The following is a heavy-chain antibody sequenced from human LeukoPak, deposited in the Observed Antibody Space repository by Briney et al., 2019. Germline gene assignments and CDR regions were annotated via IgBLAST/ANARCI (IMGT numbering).Heavy chain of an antibody. CDR1: GGTFSSYT. CDR3: ARDLGSLPYYYDSSGPNGGY. J-gene: IGHJ4*02. D-gene: IGHD3-22*01. CDR2: IIPILGIA. V-gene: IGHV1-69*04. Sequence: ASVKVSCKASGGTFSSYTISWVRQAPGQGLEWMGRIIPILGIANYAQKFRGRVTITADKSTSTAYMELSSLRSEDTAVYYCARDLGSLPYYYDSSGPNGGYWGQGTLVTVSS.